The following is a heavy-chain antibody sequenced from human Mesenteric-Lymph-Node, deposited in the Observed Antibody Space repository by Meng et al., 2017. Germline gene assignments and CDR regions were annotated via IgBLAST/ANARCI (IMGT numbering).Heavy chain of an antibody. CDR2: INHSGST. J-gene: IGHJ4*02. V-gene: IGHV4-34*01. CDR1: GGSFSGYY. CDR3: ARVLSYDTSGVVGY. D-gene: IGHD3-22*01. Sequence: GSLRLSCAVYGGSFSGYYWSWIRQPPGKGLEWIGEINHSGSTNYNPSLKSRVTISVDTSKNQFSLKLSSVTAADTAVYDYARVLSYDTSGVVGYWGQGTLVTVSS.